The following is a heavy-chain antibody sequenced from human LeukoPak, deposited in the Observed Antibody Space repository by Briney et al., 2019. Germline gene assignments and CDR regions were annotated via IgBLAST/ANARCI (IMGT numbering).Heavy chain of an antibody. CDR3: ATVGRLDGAAFDY. CDR1: GGSFSGYY. CDR2: INHSGST. D-gene: IGHD5-24*01. V-gene: IGHV4-34*01. J-gene: IGHJ4*02. Sequence: PSETLSLTCAVYGGSFSGYYWSWIRQPPGKGLEWIGEINHSGSTNYNPSLKSRVTISVDTSKNQFSLKLSSVTAADTAVYYCATVGRLDGAAFDYWGQGTLVTVSS.